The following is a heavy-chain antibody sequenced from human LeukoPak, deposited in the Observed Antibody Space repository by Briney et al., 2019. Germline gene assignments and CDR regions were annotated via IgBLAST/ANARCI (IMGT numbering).Heavy chain of an antibody. J-gene: IGHJ3*02. CDR3: ARGPVILAFDI. CDR2: IIPILGIA. Sequence: SVTVSCKASGGTFTSYAISWVRQAPGQGLEWMGRIIPILGIANYAQKFQGRVTITTDKSTSTAYMELSSLRSEDTAVYYCARGPVILAFDIGGQGTMVTVSS. D-gene: IGHD2/OR15-2a*01. V-gene: IGHV1-69*04. CDR1: GGTFTSYA.